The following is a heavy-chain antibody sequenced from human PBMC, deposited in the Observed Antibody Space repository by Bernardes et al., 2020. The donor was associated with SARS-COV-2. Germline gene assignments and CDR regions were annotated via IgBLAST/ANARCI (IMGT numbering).Heavy chain of an antibody. D-gene: IGHD3-10*01. Sequence: GGSLRLSCAASGFTFSSYDMNWVRQAPGKGLEWVSYISSSGSTIYYADSVKGRFTISRDNAKNSLYLQMNSLRAEDTAVYYCARNSRRYNYYGYGMDVWVQVTTVTISS. CDR2: ISSSGSTI. CDR1: GFTFSSYD. CDR3: ARNSRRYNYYGYGMDV. J-gene: IGHJ6*02. V-gene: IGHV3-48*03.